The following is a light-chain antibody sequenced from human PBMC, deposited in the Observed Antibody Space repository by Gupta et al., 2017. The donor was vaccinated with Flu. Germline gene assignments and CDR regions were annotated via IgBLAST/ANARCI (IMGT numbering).Light chain of an antibody. CDR1: SSDVGRSDS. J-gene: IGLJ1*01. Sequence: QSALTQPASVSGSPGQSITISCTGTSSDVGRSDSVSWYQQYPGKAPKLLIYDVSSRPSGVSSRFSGSKSGNTASLTISGLQAEDETDYFCSSYTSTSTFSVFGTGTKVTVL. V-gene: IGLV2-14*01. CDR3: SSYTSTSTFSV. CDR2: DVS.